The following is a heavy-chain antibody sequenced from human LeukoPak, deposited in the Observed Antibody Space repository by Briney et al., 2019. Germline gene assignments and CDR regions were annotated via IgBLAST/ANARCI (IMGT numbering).Heavy chain of an antibody. J-gene: IGHJ6*02. CDR3: ARDRGYSYAYYGMDV. CDR1: GGSISSYY. D-gene: IGHD5-18*01. CDR2: IYYSGST. V-gene: IGHV4-59*01. Sequence: SETLSLTCTVSGGSISSYYWSWIRQPPGKGLEWIGYIYYSGSTNYNPSLKSRVTISVDTSKNRFSLKLSSVTAADTAVYYCARDRGYSYAYYGMDVWGQGTTVTVSS.